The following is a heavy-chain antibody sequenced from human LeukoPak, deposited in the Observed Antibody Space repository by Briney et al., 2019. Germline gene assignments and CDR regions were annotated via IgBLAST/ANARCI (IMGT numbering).Heavy chain of an antibody. V-gene: IGHV3-48*01. CDR3: AREWELLGPPYYFDY. J-gene: IGHJ4*02. D-gene: IGHD1-26*01. Sequence: PGGSLRLSCAASGFTFSSYSMNWVRQAPGKGLEWVSYISSSSSTIYYADSVKGRFTISRDNAKNSLYLQMNSLRAEDTAVYYCAREWELLGPPYYFDYWGQGTLVTVSS. CDR1: GFTFSSYS. CDR2: ISSSSSTI.